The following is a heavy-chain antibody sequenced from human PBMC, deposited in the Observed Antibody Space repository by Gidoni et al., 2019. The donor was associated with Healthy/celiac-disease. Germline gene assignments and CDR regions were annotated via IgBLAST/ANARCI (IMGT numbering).Heavy chain of an antibody. CDR2: INPSGGST. D-gene: IGHD3-22*01. V-gene: IGHV1-46*01. CDR1: GYTFTSHF. CDR3: ARDRWRRYYDSSGYSSPGDY. J-gene: IGHJ4*02. Sequence: QVQLVQSGAEVTKPGASVKVSCKASGYTFTSHFVHWVRQAPGQGLEWLRIINPSGGSTSYAQKFQGRVTMTRDTSTSTVYMELSSLRSEDTAVYYCARDRWRRYYDSSGYSSPGDYWGQGTLVTVSS.